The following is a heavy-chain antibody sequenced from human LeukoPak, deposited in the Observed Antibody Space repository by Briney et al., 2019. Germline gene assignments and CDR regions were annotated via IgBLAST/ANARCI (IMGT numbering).Heavy chain of an antibody. CDR1: GGSISRGGYS. D-gene: IGHD2-21*02. CDR2: ISSSGSTI. V-gene: IGHV3-11*04. Sequence: LSLTCAVSGGSISRGGYSWSCIRQPPGKGLEWVSYISSSGSTIYYADSVKGRFAISRDNAKNSLYLQMNSLRAEDTAVYYCASTYCGGDCYPMAFDYWGQGTLVTVSS. CDR3: ASTYCGGDCYPMAFDY. J-gene: IGHJ4*02.